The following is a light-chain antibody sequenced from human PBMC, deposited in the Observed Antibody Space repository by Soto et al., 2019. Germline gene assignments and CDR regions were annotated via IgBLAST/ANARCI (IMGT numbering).Light chain of an antibody. V-gene: IGKV3-20*01. Sequence: EIVLTQSPGTLSLSPGERATLSCRASQSVSSISLAWYQQKPGQAPRLLIYGASFRATGIPDRFSGSGSGTDFTLTISRLDPEDFAVYYCQQYGSSLVAFGQGTKLEIK. CDR3: QQYGSSLVA. CDR1: QSVSSIS. CDR2: GAS. J-gene: IGKJ2*01.